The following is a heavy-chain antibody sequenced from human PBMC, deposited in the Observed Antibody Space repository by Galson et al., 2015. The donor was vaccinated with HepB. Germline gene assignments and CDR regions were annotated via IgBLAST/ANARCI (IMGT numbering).Heavy chain of an antibody. CDR3: VRYYGNYRAFDY. CDR1: GSTFSSHG. CDR2: IWFDGSKS. Sequence: SLRLSCAASGSTFSSHGMHWVRQAPGKGLEWVALIWFDGSKSYYADSVKGRFTISRDNPKNTLYLQMNSLRAEDTAVYYCVRYYGNYRAFDYWGQGTLVTVSS. J-gene: IGHJ4*02. D-gene: IGHD4-11*01. V-gene: IGHV3-33*01.